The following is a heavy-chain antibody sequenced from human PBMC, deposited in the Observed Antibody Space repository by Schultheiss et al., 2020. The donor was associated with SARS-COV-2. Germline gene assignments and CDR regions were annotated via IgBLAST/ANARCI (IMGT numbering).Heavy chain of an antibody. CDR3: AKERGEGARGGMDV. J-gene: IGHJ6*02. D-gene: IGHD4-17*01. CDR1: GFTFDDYG. Sequence: GGSLRLSCAASGFTFDDYGMSWVLQAPGEGLESVSGINWNGGSTDYADSVKGGFTISRDNSKNTVYLQRNSLRAEDTTVYYCAKERGEGARGGMDVWCQGTTVTVSS. V-gene: IGHV3-20*04. CDR2: INWNGGST.